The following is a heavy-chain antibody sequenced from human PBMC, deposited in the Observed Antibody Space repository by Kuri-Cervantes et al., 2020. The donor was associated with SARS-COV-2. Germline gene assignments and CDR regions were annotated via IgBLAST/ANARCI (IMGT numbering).Heavy chain of an antibody. CDR2: INSDGSST. J-gene: IGHJ3*02. CDR3: ARASLDLTIFGVAYDAFDI. V-gene: IGHV3-74*01. D-gene: IGHD3-3*01. CDR1: GFTFSSYW. Sequence: GGSLRLSCAASGFTFSSYWMHWVRQAPGKGLVWVSRINSDGSSTSYADSVKGRFTISRDNAKNTLYLQMNSLRAEDTAVYYCARASLDLTIFGVAYDAFDIWGQGTMV.